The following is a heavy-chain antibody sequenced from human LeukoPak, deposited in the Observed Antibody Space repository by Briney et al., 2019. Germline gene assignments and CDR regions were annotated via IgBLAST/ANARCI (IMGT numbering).Heavy chain of an antibody. CDR1: GYTFTSYY. CDR2: IKNDGSST. Sequence: GASVTVSCKASGYTFTSYYMHWVRQVPGKGLVWVSRIKNDGSSTTYADSVKGRFTISRDNAKNTLYLQMNSLRVEDTAVYYCARTNWFDPWGQGTLVIVSS. J-gene: IGHJ5*02. V-gene: IGHV3-74*03. CDR3: ARTNWFDP.